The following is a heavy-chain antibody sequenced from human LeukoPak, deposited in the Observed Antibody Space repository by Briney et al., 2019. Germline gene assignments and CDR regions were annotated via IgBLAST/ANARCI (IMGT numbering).Heavy chain of an antibody. J-gene: IGHJ6*02. CDR1: GFTFSSYA. V-gene: IGHV3-23*01. D-gene: IGHD3-10*01. Sequence: PGGSLRLSCAASGFTFSSYAMSWVRQAPGKGLEWVSAICGSGGSTYYADSVKGRFTISRDNSKNTLYLQMNSLRAEDTAVYYCAKQTRGVRGVIYYYYGMDVWGQGTTVTVSS. CDR2: ICGSGGST. CDR3: AKQTRGVRGVIYYYYGMDV.